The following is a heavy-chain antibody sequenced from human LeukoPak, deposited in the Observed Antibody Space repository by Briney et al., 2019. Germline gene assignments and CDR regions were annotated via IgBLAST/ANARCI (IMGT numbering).Heavy chain of an antibody. CDR3: AHSGYASAFDI. V-gene: IGHV4-34*01. CDR1: GASFSGYY. Sequence: PSEALSLTCAVYGASFSGYYWSWIRQPPGKGLEWIGEINHSGSTNYNPSLKSRVTISVDTSKNQFSLKLSSVTAADTAVYYCAHSGYASAFDIWGQGTMVTVSS. D-gene: IGHD5-12*01. CDR2: INHSGST. J-gene: IGHJ3*02.